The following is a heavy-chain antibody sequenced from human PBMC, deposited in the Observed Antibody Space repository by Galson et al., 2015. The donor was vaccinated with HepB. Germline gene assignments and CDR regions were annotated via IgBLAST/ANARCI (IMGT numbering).Heavy chain of an antibody. D-gene: IGHD3-3*01. CDR2: ISGSGGST. CDR1: GFTFSSYA. Sequence: SLRLSCAASGFTFSSYAMSWVRQAPGKGLEWVSAISGSGGSTYYADSVKGRFTISRDNSKNTLYLQMNSLRAEDTAVYYCANTVWSPYYDFWSGYYNFDYWGQGTLVTVSS. J-gene: IGHJ4*02. CDR3: ANTVWSPYYDFWSGYYNFDY. V-gene: IGHV3-23*01.